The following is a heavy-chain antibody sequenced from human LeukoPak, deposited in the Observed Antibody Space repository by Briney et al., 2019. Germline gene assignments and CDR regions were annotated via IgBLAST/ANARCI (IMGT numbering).Heavy chain of an antibody. CDR3: AKDSDSSGPLRY. D-gene: IGHD3-22*01. J-gene: IGHJ4*02. CDR2: ISSGRSSYI. Sequence: GGSLRLSCAASGFTFSNYNMNWVRQAPGKGLEWVSTISSGRSSYIYYADSVKGRFTISRDNAKNSLYLQMNSLRAEDTAVYYCAKDSDSSGPLRYWGQGILVTVSS. CDR1: GFTFSNYN. V-gene: IGHV3-21*01.